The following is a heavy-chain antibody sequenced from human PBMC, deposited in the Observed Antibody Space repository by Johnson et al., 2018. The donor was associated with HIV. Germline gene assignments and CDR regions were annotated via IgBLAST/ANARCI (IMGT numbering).Heavy chain of an antibody. CDR3: AKVAVLFRAARPGAFDI. V-gene: IGHV3-74*01. CDR2: INSDGSST. Sequence: VQLVESGGGLVQPGGSLRLSCAASGFTFSSYWMHWVRQAPGKGLVWVSRINSDGSSTSYADSVKGRFTISRDTAKNSLYRQMHSLRAEDTALYYCAKVAVLFRAARPGAFDIWGQGTMVTVSS. CDR1: GFTFSSYW. J-gene: IGHJ3*02. D-gene: IGHD6-6*01.